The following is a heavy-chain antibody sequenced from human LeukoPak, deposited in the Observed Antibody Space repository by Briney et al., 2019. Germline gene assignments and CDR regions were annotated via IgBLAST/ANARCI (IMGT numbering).Heavy chain of an antibody. Sequence: PGGSLRLSCAASGFTFSSYAMNWVRQAPGKGLEWVSAISGSGGSTYYADSVKGRFTISRDNSKNTLYLQMNSLRAEDTAVYYCAKQGRAMIVVVTTGDYWGQGTLVTVSS. CDR3: AKQGRAMIVVVTTGDY. D-gene: IGHD3-22*01. J-gene: IGHJ4*02. CDR2: ISGSGGST. CDR1: GFTFSSYA. V-gene: IGHV3-23*01.